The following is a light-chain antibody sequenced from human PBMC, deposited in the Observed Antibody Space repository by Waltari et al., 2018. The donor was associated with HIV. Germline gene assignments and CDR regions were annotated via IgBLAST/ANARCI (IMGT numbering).Light chain of an antibody. V-gene: IGLV2-14*01. Sequence: QSALTQPASVSGSPGQSITISCTGTSSDVGGYNYVSWYQQHPGKVPKLLIYEVTNRPSGVSHRFSAAKSGNKASLTISGLQAEDEADYYCSSATSMKLYVFGTGTKVTVL. CDR2: EVT. J-gene: IGLJ1*01. CDR3: SSATSMKLYV. CDR1: SSDVGGYNY.